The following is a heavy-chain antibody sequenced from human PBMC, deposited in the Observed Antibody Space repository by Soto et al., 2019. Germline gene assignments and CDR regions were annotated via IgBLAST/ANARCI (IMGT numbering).Heavy chain of an antibody. CDR1: DRPISSYY. CDR2: IYYSGST. CDR3: VSYSNYLPNYFDY. V-gene: IGHV4-59*08. J-gene: IGHJ4*02. Sequence: SETLSLTCTFSDRPISSYYLSWIRQPPGEGLEWMGYIYYSGSTNYNPSLESRVTKSVETSKNQLSLKLHSVTAADAAVYYCVSYSNYLPNYFDYWGQGTLVTVSS. D-gene: IGHD4-4*01.